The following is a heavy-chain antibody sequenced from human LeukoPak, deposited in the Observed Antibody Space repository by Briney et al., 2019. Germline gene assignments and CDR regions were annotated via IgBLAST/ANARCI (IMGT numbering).Heavy chain of an antibody. CDR3: AKGPYYDISAHPLE. D-gene: IGHD3-22*01. CDR2: IRYDGTNK. J-gene: IGHJ4*02. V-gene: IGHV3-30*02. CDR1: GFIFSTYG. Sequence: PGGSPRLSCAASGFIFSTYGVHWVRQAPGKGLEWVAFIRYDGTNKYYADSVRGRFTISRDNSKNTLYPQMNSLRAEDTAVYYCAKGPYYDISAHPLEWGQGTLVTVSS.